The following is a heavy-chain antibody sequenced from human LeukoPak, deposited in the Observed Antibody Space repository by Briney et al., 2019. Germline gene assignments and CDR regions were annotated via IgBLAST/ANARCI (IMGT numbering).Heavy chain of an antibody. CDR2: INPSSGDT. CDR3: ARQTGTTAKEVNWFDP. D-gene: IGHD1-1*01. CDR1: GYAFTVYY. Sequence: GASVKVSCKASGYAFTVYYIHWVRQAPGQGLEWMGWINPSSGDTNYAQNFQGRVTMTRDTSITTAYMELSRLTCDDTAVYSCARQTGTTAKEVNWFDPWGQGTLVTVSS. J-gene: IGHJ5*02. V-gene: IGHV1-2*02.